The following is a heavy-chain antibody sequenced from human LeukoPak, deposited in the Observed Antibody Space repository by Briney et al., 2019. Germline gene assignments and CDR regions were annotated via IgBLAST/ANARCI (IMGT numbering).Heavy chain of an antibody. J-gene: IGHJ4*02. CDR2: INAGNGNT. CDR1: GYTFTRYA. V-gene: IGHV1-3*01. D-gene: IGHD3-10*01. CDR3: ARKGLLWFGLFDY. Sequence: ASVKVSCKASGYTFTRYAMHWVRQAPGQRLEWMGWINAGNGNTKYSQKFQARVTITRDTSAITAYMELSSLRSEDTAVYYCARKGLLWFGLFDYWGQGALVTVSS.